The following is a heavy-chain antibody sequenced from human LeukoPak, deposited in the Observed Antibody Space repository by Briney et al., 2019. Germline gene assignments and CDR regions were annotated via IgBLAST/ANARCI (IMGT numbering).Heavy chain of an antibody. Sequence: GGSLRLSCAASGFSFSKYWMHWVRQAPGEGLVWVSRIKEDGTYTSYADSVKGRFTISRDNARNTVFLQMNSLRAEDTAVYYCARDFDMGITPGDDFDFWGQGTLVTVSS. CDR2: IKEDGTYT. CDR1: GFSFSKYW. J-gene: IGHJ4*02. D-gene: IGHD3-9*01. CDR3: ARDFDMGITPGDDFDF. V-gene: IGHV3-74*01.